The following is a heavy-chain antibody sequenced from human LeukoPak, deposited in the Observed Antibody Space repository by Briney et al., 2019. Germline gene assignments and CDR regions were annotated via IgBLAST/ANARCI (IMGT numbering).Heavy chain of an antibody. CDR2: IDHSGST. CDR1: GGSFSGYY. D-gene: IGHD3-3*01. V-gene: IGHV4-34*01. CDR3: ASRQYDFWSGYHYYYYGMDV. J-gene: IGHJ6*02. Sequence: SETLSLTCAVYGGSFSGYYWSWIRQPPGKGLEWIGEIDHSGSTNYNPSLKSRVTISVDTSKNQFSLKLSSVTAADTAVYYCASRQYDFWSGYHYYYYGMDVWGQGTTVTVSS.